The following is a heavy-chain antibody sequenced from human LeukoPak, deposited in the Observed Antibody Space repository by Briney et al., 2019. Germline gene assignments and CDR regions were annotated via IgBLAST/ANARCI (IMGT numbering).Heavy chain of an antibody. J-gene: IGHJ4*02. CDR2: ISGDGTET. V-gene: IGHV3-23*01. CDR3: AKGGHYSFFDY. CDR1: GLTFRNYA. Sequence: PGGSLRLSCAASGLTFRNYAMTWVRQAPGKGLDWVSTISGDGTETFYADSVRGRYTISGDNSKNTLYLQMSSLRAGDTAVYYCAKGGHYSFFDYWGQGTLVTVSS. D-gene: IGHD3-10*01.